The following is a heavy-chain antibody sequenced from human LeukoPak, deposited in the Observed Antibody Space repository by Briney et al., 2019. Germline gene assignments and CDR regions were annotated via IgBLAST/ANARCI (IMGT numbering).Heavy chain of an antibody. D-gene: IGHD2-2*01. CDR3: ARDLSSTSSYAMDV. CDR1: GASISSYY. J-gene: IGHJ6*02. Sequence: PSETLSLTCTVSGASISSYYWSWIRQPPGKGLEWIGYIYYSGSTNYDPSLRGRVTISVDTSKNQFSLKLSSVTAGDTAVYYCARDLSSTSSYAMDVWGQGTTVTVSS. CDR2: IYYSGST. V-gene: IGHV4-59*01.